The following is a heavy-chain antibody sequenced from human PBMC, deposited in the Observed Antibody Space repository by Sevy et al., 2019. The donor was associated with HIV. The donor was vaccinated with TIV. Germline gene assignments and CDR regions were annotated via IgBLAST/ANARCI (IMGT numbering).Heavy chain of an antibody. CDR2: ISGSGGST. D-gene: IGHD3-16*01. Sequence: GGSLRLSCAASGFTFRSYAMSWVRQAPGKGLEWVAVISGSGGSTFYADSVKGRFTISRDNSKNTLDLEMNSLRAEDTAVYYCAKGVTFEGDHFDYWGQGILVTVSS. J-gene: IGHJ4*02. V-gene: IGHV3-23*01. CDR1: GFTFRSYA. CDR3: AKGVTFEGDHFDY.